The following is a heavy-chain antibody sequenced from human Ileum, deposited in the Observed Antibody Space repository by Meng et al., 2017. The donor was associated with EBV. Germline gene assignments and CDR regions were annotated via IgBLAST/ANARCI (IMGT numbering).Heavy chain of an antibody. D-gene: IGHD6-19*01. CDR1: GGSISSSNW. Sequence: QVELQESGPGMGKPSGTLSLTWAVSGGSISSSNWWSWVRQPPGKGLEWIGEIYHSGSTNYNPFLKSRVTISVDKSKNQFSLNLSSVTAADTAVYYCARVGQWLPIDYWGQGTLVTVSS. V-gene: IGHV4-4*02. J-gene: IGHJ4*02. CDR3: ARVGQWLPIDY. CDR2: IYHSGST.